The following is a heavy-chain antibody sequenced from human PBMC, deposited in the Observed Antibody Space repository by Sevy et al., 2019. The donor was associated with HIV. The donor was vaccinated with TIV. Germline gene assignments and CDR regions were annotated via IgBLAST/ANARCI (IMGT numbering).Heavy chain of an antibody. CDR2: ISSSSSTI. CDR3: ARASSSWYRGWFDP. Sequence: GGSLRLSCAASGFTSSSYSMNWVRQAPGKGLEWVSYISSSSSTIYYADSVKGRFTISRDNAKNSLYLQMNSLRDEDTAVYYCARASSSWYRGWFDPWGQGTLVTVSS. D-gene: IGHD6-13*01. J-gene: IGHJ5*02. CDR1: GFTSSSYS. V-gene: IGHV3-48*02.